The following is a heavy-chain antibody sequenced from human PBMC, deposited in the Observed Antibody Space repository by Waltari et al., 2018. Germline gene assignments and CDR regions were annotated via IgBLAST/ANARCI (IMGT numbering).Heavy chain of an antibody. CDR3: ARDRGRGLYLDS. CDR1: GDSMSSNYW. J-gene: IGHJ4*02. V-gene: IGHV4-4*02. Sequence: QLQLQESGPGLVKPSGTLSLTCPVSGDSMSSNYWWSWVRQPPQKGLEWIGQIYRSGRTNYNPSLESRVTISMDTSNSQFSLKLTSTTAADTAIYYCARDRGRGLYLDSWGQGTLVTVSP. D-gene: IGHD2-15*01. CDR2: IYRSGRT.